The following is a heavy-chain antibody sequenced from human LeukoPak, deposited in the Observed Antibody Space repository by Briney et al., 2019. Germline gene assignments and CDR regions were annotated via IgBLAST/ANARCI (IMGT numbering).Heavy chain of an antibody. CDR2: IYHSGST. Sequence: SETLSLTCAVSGGSISSSNWWSWVRQPPGKGLEWIGEIYHSGSTNYNPSLKSRVTISVDKSKNQFSLKLSSVTAADTAVYYCARAGTMVRGVSNLWGQGTLVTVS. J-gene: IGHJ5*02. D-gene: IGHD3-10*01. CDR1: GGSISSSNW. V-gene: IGHV4-4*02. CDR3: ARAGTMVRGVSNL.